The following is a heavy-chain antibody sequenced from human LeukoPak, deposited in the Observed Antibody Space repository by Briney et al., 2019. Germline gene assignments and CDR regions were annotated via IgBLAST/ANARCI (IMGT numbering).Heavy chain of an antibody. CDR2: INHSGST. Sequence: SETLSLTCAVYGGSFSGYYWSWIRQPPGKGLEWIGEINHSGSTNYNPSLKSRVTISVDTSKNQFSLKLRSVTAADTAVYYCARARQTYYYDSSAKTRAFFNIGAKGKRFPVS. D-gene: IGHD3-22*01. V-gene: IGHV4-34*01. CDR1: GGSFSGYY. J-gene: IGHJ3*02. CDR3: ARARQTYYYDSSAKTRAFFNI.